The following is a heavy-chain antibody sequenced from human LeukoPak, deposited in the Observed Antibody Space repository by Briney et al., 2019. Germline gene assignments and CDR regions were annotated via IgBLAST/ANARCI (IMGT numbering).Heavy chain of an antibody. Sequence: PGGSLRLSCAASGFTVSSNYMSWVRQAPGKGLEWVSVIYSGGSTYYADSVKGRFTISRDNSKNTLYFQMNSLRAEDTAVYYCARTTTGGNYGYWGQGTLVTVSS. D-gene: IGHD4-23*01. J-gene: IGHJ4*02. CDR1: GFTVSSNY. V-gene: IGHV3-66*02. CDR2: IYSGGST. CDR3: ARTTTGGNYGY.